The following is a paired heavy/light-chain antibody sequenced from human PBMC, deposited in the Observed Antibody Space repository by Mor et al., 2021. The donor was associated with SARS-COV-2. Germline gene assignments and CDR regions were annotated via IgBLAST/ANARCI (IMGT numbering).Heavy chain of an antibody. D-gene: IGHD6-19*01. CDR2: ISYSGGTT. J-gene: IGHJ3*02. CDR3: AKDLKAQWLVRDAFDI. V-gene: IGHV3-23*01. Sequence: EVQLLESGGGLVPPGGSLRLSCAASGFTFSSFAMSWVRQAPGRGLEWVSGISYSGGTTYSADSVKGRFTISRDNSKNTLYLQMNSLRAEDTAIYYCAKDLKAQWLVRDAFDIWGQGAMVTVSS. CDR1: GFTFSSFA.
Light chain of an antibody. CDR1: QGISNY. CDR3: LQYNSYPYT. J-gene: IGKJ2*01. Sequence: DIQMTQSPSVMSASVGDRVTITCRASQGISNYLAWFQQKPGKVPKRLMYAASSLQSGVPSRFSGSGSGTEFTLTISSLQPEDSATYYCLQYNSYPYTFGQGTKLQIK. CDR2: AAS. V-gene: IGKV1-17*03.